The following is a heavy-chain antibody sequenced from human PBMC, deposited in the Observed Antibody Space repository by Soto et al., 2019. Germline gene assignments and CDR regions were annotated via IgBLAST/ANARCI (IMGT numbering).Heavy chain of an antibody. D-gene: IGHD3-22*01. Sequence: GRSLRLSCADSGFNVSSNYMSWVRQAPGKGLEWVSVIYSGGSTYYADSVKGRFTISRDNSKNTLYLQMNSLRAEDTAVYYCARETYCYDSSGYYDAFDIWGQGTMVTVSS. CDR1: GFNVSSNY. V-gene: IGHV3-66*01. CDR3: ARETYCYDSSGYYDAFDI. J-gene: IGHJ3*02. CDR2: IYSGGST.